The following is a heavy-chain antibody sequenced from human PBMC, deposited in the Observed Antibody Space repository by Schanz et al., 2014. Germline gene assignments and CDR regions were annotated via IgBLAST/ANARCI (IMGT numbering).Heavy chain of an antibody. CDR2: MYSSGST. J-gene: IGHJ5*02. V-gene: IGHV4-39*01. CDR3: ARLRGGGVIITT. Sequence: QLQLQESGPGLVKASETLSLTCSVSGGSINSGGYRWGWIRQPPGKGLEWIGTMYSSGSTYYNPSLMGRVTIPAATSRNLSSLKVISVTAADTALYYCARLRGGGVIITTWGQGTLVTVSS. CDR1: GGSINSGGYR. D-gene: IGHD3-10*01.